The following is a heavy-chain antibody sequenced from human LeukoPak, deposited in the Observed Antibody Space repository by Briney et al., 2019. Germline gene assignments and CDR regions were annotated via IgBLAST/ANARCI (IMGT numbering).Heavy chain of an antibody. V-gene: IGHV3-30*02. CDR2: IQHDGSNK. Sequence: PGGSLRLSCAASEFTFSNYGMHWVRQAPGKGLEWVAFIQHDGSNKYYGNSVKGRFTISRDTSKNTLYLQMNSLRAEDTAVYYCAKEHGSGSYFDYWGQGTLVTVSS. J-gene: IGHJ4*02. CDR3: AKEHGSGSYFDY. D-gene: IGHD3-10*01. CDR1: EFTFSNYG.